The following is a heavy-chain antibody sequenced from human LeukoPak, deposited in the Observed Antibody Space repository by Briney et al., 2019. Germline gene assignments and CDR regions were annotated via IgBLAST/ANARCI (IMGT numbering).Heavy chain of an antibody. J-gene: IGHJ4*02. V-gene: IGHV1-18*01. Sequence: ASVKVSCKASGYTFTSYGISWVRQAPGQGLEWMGWISAYNGNTNYAQELQGRVTMTTDTSTSTAYMELRSLRSDDTAVYYCARTHYYDSSGYYYGLVYWGQGTLVTVSS. CDR1: GYTFTSYG. CDR2: ISAYNGNT. D-gene: IGHD3-22*01. CDR3: ARTHYYDSSGYYYGLVY.